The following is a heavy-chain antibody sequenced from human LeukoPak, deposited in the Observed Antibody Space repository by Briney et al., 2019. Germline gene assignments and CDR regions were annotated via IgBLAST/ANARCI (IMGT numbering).Heavy chain of an antibody. J-gene: IGHJ3*02. Sequence: PGGSLRLSCAASGLTFSSYWMHWVRQAPGKGLVWVSRINSDGSTTNYADSVKGRFTISRDNAKNTMYLQMNSLRAEDTAVYYCVSRYCTITNCYKASGTGSFDIWDQGTMVSVSS. D-gene: IGHD2-2*02. CDR3: VSRYCTITNCYKASGTGSFDI. V-gene: IGHV3-74*01. CDR1: GLTFSSYW. CDR2: INSDGSTT.